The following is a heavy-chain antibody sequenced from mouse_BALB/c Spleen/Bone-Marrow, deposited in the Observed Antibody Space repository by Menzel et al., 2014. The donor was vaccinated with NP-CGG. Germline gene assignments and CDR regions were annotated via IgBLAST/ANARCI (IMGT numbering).Heavy chain of an antibody. D-gene: IGHD1-1*01. CDR3: VRSGSSSGYFDY. J-gene: IGHJ2*01. V-gene: IGHV5-17*02. CDR2: ISSGSSTI. CDR1: GFTFSSFG. Sequence: EVQGVESGGGLVQPGGSRKLSCAASGFTFSSFGMHWVRQAPEKGLEWVAYISSGSSTIYYGDTVMGRFTISRDNPKNTLFLQMTSLRSEDTATYYRVRSGSSSGYFDYWGQGTTLTVSS.